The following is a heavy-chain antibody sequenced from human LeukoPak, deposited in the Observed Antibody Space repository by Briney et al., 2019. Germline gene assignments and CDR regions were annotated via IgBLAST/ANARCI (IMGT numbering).Heavy chain of an antibody. CDR1: GGSISSYY. J-gene: IGHJ5*02. Sequence: SETLSLTCTVSGGSISSYYWGWIRQPPGKGLEWTGSIYYSGTTHYSPSLESRVTISVDTSKNQFSLKLASVTAADTAIYYCAKGAGGFSYYNWFDPWGQGTLVTVSS. CDR3: AKGAGGFSYYNWFDP. V-gene: IGHV4-39*07. CDR2: IYYSGTT. D-gene: IGHD5-18*01.